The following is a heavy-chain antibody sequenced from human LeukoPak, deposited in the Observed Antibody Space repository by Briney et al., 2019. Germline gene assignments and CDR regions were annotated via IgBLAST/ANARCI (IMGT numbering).Heavy chain of an antibody. J-gene: IGHJ4*02. V-gene: IGHV3-43*02. CDR2: ISGDGGST. CDR3: AKSQREAARGDYFDY. CDR1: GFTFDDYA. Sequence: PGGSLRLSCAASGFTFDDYAMHWVRQAPGKGLEWVSLISGDGGSTYYADSVKGRFTISRDNRKTSLYLQMNSLRTEDTALYYCAKSQREAARGDYFDYWGQGTLVTVSS. D-gene: IGHD6-6*01.